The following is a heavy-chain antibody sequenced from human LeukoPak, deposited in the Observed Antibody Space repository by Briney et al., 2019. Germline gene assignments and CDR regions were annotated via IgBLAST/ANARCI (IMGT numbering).Heavy chain of an antibody. D-gene: IGHD2-15*01. CDR1: GFTFSSYS. CDR2: ITSSSTYI. CDR3: EGVGYWSGCNCYGVDY. Sequence: GGSLRLSCVASGFTFSSYSMNWVRQAPGKGLEWVSSITSSSTYIYYADSVKGRFTISRDNAKNSLFLQMNSLGAEDTAVYYREGVGYWSGCNCYGVDYWGQGTLVTVSS. J-gene: IGHJ4*02. V-gene: IGHV3-21*01.